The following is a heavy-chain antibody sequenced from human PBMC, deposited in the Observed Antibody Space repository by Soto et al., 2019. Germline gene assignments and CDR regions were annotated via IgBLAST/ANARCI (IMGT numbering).Heavy chain of an antibody. Sequence: SETLSLTCAVYGGSFSGYYWSWIRQPPGKGLEWIGEINHSGSTNYNPSLKSRVTISVDTSKNQFSLKLSSVTAADTAVYYCARLSSNWNYWFDPWGQGTLVTVSS. V-gene: IGHV4-34*01. D-gene: IGHD1-7*01. J-gene: IGHJ5*02. CDR3: ARLSSNWNYWFDP. CDR1: GGSFSGYY. CDR2: INHSGST.